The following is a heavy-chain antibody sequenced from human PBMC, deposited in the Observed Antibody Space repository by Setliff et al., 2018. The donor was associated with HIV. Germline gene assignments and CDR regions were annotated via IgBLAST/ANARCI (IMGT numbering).Heavy chain of an antibody. CDR2: INPNSGGT. CDR3: AREPDSIPYDY. D-gene: IGHD4-4*01. CDR1: GYTFTGYY. V-gene: IGHV1-2*06. J-gene: IGHJ4*02. Sequence: ASVKVSCKASGYTFTGYYMHWVRQAPGQGLEWMGRINPNSGGTNYAQKFQGRVTFTADESTNTAFMELSSLRSEDTAVYYCAREPDSIPYDYWGQGTLVTVSS.